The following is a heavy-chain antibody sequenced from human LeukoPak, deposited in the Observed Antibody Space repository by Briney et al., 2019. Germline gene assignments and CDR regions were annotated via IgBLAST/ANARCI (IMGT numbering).Heavy chain of an antibody. CDR2: IYSGGST. J-gene: IGHJ4*02. D-gene: IGHD5-24*01. CDR1: GFTVSSNY. Sequence: GGSLRLSCAASGFTVSSNYMSWVRQAPGKGLESVSVIYSGGSTYYADSVKGRFTISRDNSKNTLYLQMNSLRAEDTAVYYCARGDGYNGVDYFDYWGQGTRVTVSS. V-gene: IGHV3-66*01. CDR3: ARGDGYNGVDYFDY.